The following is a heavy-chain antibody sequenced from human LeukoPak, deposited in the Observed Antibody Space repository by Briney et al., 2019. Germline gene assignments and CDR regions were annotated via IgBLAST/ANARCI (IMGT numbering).Heavy chain of an antibody. Sequence: PSETLSLTCTVSGGSISSYYWSWIRQPPGKGLEWIGYIYYSGSTNYNPSLKSRVTISVDTSKNQFSLKLSSVTAADTAVYYCAGNYYYVLGSYPPRGFDPWGQGTLVTVSS. V-gene: IGHV4-59*01. J-gene: IGHJ5*02. CDR1: GGSISSYY. CDR3: AGNYYYVLGSYPPRGFDP. D-gene: IGHD3-16*02. CDR2: IYYSGST.